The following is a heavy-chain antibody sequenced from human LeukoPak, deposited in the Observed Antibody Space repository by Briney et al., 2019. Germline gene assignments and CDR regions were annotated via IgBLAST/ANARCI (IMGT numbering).Heavy chain of an antibody. CDR1: GFTFSSYG. CDR2: ISYDGSNK. CDR3: AKESCGGGSCYPWAPFDH. Sequence: PGGSLRLSCAASGFTFSSYGMHWVRQAPGKGLEWVAVISYDGSNKYYADSVKGRFTISRDNSKNTLYLQMNSLRAEDTAVYYCAKESCGGGSCYPWAPFDHWGQGTLVTVSS. J-gene: IGHJ4*02. D-gene: IGHD2-15*01. V-gene: IGHV3-30*18.